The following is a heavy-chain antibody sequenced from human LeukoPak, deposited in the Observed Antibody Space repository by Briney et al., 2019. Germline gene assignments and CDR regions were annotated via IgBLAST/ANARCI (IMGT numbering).Heavy chain of an antibody. CDR1: GGTFSSYA. D-gene: IGHD1-26*01. J-gene: IGHJ1*01. Sequence: GASVKVSCKASGGTFSSYAISWVRQAPGQGLEWMGGIIPIFGTANYAQKFPGRVTITADKSTSTAYMELSSLRSEDTAVYYCARAPAMQGGTEYFQHWGQGTLVTVSS. V-gene: IGHV1-69*06. CDR3: ARAPAMQGGTEYFQH. CDR2: IIPIFGTA.